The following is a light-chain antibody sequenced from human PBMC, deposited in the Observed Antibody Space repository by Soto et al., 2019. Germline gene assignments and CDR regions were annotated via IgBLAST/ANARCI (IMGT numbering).Light chain of an antibody. V-gene: IGKV1D-16*01. CDR2: AAS. Sequence: DIQMTQSPSSLSASVGDRVTITCRARQGISRWLAWYQLKPGKAPKSLIYAASTLQSGVPSRFSGSGSGTHFTLTVSSVQTEASATYYCHQYGSFPATFGQGTQVEI. J-gene: IGKJ1*01. CDR3: HQYGSFPAT. CDR1: QGISRW.